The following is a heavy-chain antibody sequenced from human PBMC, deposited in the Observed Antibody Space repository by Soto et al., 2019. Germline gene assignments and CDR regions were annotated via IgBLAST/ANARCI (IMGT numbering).Heavy chain of an antibody. Sequence: ASVKVSCKASGYTFTSYYMHWVRQAPGQGLEWMGIFIPSGGSTSYAQKFQGRVTMNRDTSPRTDYLELSSQRSEDRAVYHCARGDYQPFDIRAQGTSVTVSS. CDR3: ARGDYQPFDI. CDR2: FIPSGGST. D-gene: IGHD3-16*01. CDR1: GYTFTSYY. V-gene: IGHV1-46*01. J-gene: IGHJ3*02.